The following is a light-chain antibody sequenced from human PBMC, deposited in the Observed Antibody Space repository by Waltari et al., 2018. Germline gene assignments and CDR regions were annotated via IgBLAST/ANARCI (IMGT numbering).Light chain of an antibody. CDR2: DAS. CDR1: QSMSSH. Sequence: EIVLTQSPATMPLSPGERATLSCRASQSMSSHLAWYQHKPGQSPRLLIYDASNRATGIPARFSGSGFGTDFTLPICSLGRLVFGVYYCQQRSNWPNTFGQGTKRQIK. CDR3: QQRSNWPNT. V-gene: IGKV3-11*01. J-gene: IGKJ2*01.